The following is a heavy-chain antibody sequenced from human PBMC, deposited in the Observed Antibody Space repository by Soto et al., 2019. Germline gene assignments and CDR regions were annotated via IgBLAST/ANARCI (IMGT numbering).Heavy chain of an antibody. V-gene: IGHV1-24*01. CDR2: FDPEDGET. Sequence: ASVKVSCKVSGYTLTELSMHWVRQAPGKGLEWMGGFDPEDGETIYAQKFQGRVTMTEDTSTDTAYMELSSLRSEDTAVYYCARDPYSSSWQSHPPDYWGQGTLVTVSS. CDR1: GYTLTELS. J-gene: IGHJ4*02. CDR3: ARDPYSSSWQSHPPDY. D-gene: IGHD6-13*01.